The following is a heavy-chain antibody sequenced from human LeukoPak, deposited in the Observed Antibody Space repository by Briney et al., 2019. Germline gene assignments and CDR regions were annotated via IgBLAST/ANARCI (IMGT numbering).Heavy chain of an antibody. D-gene: IGHD2-15*01. CDR1: GLTFRKYA. CDR2: VADNGDP. J-gene: IGHJ4*02. Sequence: GGSLRLSCAASGLTFRKYAMSWVRQAPGKGLEWVSTVADNGDPYYADSVRGRFTISRENSRSTVSLQLNSLRAEDTAVYYCAKAVCSGAGCDRFDYWGQGTLVTVSS. V-gene: IGHV3-23*01. CDR3: AKAVCSGAGCDRFDY.